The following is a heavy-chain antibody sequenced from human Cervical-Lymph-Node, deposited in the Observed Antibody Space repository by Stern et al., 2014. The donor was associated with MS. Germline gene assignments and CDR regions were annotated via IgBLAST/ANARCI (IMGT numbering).Heavy chain of an antibody. J-gene: IGHJ4*02. CDR2: ISADSGNT. V-gene: IGHV1-18*01. CDR1: GYTFTTYG. CDR3: ARDKMHAFDY. D-gene: IGHD2-8*01. Sequence: VQLVESGTEVKKPGDSVLVSCKASGYTFTTYGITWVRQAPGQGLEWMGWISADSGNTKYAQKFQDSVTMTRDQTTGTAYMEVRSLRSEDTAVYYCARDKMHAFDYWGQGTQVTVPS.